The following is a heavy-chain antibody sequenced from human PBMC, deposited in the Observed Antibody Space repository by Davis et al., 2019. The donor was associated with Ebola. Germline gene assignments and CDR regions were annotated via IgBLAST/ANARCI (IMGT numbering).Heavy chain of an antibody. CDR3: AKERWLQSYYFDY. D-gene: IGHD5-24*01. CDR1: GFTFSSYV. Sequence: GESLKISCAASGFTFSSYVMSWVRQAPGKGLEWVSAISGSGGSTYYADSVKGRFTISRDNSKNTLYLQMNSLRAEDTAVYYCAKERWLQSYYFDYWGQGTLVTVSS. CDR2: ISGSGGST. V-gene: IGHV3-23*01. J-gene: IGHJ4*02.